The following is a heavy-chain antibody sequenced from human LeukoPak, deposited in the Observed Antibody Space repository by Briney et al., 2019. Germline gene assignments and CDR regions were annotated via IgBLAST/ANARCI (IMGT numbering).Heavy chain of an antibody. CDR2: ISAYNGNT. CDR3: ASNRVAAAIYYYYGMDV. V-gene: IGHV1-18*01. D-gene: IGHD6-13*01. CDR1: GYTFTSYG. J-gene: IGHJ6*02. Sequence: ASVKVSCKASGYTFTSYGISWVRQAPGQGLEWMGWISAYNGNTNYAQKLQGGVTMTTDTSTSTAYMELRSLRSGDTAVYYCASNRVAAAIYYYYGMDVWGQGTTVTVSS.